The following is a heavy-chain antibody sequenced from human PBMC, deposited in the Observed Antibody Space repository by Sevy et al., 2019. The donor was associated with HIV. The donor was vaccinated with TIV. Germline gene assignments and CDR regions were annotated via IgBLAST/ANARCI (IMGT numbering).Heavy chain of an antibody. CDR2: ISGSSNTK. CDR1: GFTFSSYS. J-gene: IGHJ4*02. CDR3: ARDPEQLVGNYFDY. V-gene: IGHV3-48*01. D-gene: IGHD6-13*01. Sequence: GGSLRLSCAASGFTFSSYSMNWVRQAPGKGLEWVSYISGSSNTKYYADSVKGRFTISRDNAKNSLYLQMNSLRAEDTAVYYCARDPEQLVGNYFDYRGQGTPVTVSS.